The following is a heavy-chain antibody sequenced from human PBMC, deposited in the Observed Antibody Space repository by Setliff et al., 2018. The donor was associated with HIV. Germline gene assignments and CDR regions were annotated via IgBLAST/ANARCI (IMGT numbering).Heavy chain of an antibody. CDR1: GGSINSYY. CDR3: ARHVPSVPVTTKTPLAY. J-gene: IGHJ4*02. V-gene: IGHV4-59*08. Sequence: TSETLSLTCTVSGGSINSYYWSWIRQPPGKGLEWIGYIYYDGSTNFNPATNYNPSLKSRVTISLDTSKNHFSLKLSSVTATDTAVYYCARHVPSVPVTTKTPLAYWGQGVLVTVSS. CDR2: IYYDGSTNFNPAT. D-gene: IGHD4-17*01.